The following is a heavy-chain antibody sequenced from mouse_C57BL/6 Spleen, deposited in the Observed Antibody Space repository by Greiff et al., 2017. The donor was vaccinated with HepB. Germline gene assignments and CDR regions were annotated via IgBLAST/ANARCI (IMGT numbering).Heavy chain of an antibody. J-gene: IGHJ3*01. CDR1: GYTFTSYW. V-gene: IGHV1-64*01. D-gene: IGHD2-4*01. CDR3: ASSIYYDYDGGDAWFAY. CDR2: IHPNSGST. Sequence: QVQLKQPGAELVKPGASVKLSCKASGYTFTSYWMHWVKQRPGQGLEWIGMIHPNSGSTNYNEKFKSKATLTVDKSSSTAYMQLSSLTSEDSAVYYCASSIYYDYDGGDAWFAYWGQGTLVTVSA.